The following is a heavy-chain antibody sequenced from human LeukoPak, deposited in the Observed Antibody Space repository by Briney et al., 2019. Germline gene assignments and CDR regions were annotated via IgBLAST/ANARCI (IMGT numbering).Heavy chain of an antibody. Sequence: SGTLSLTCAVSGGSISSGGYSWSWIRQPPGKGLEWIGYIYHSGSTYYNPSLKSRVTISVDRSKNQFSLKLSSVTAADTAVYYCARAWGTFDYWGQGTLVTVSS. CDR2: IYHSGST. D-gene: IGHD3-16*01. V-gene: IGHV4-30-2*01. J-gene: IGHJ4*02. CDR1: GGSISSGGYS. CDR3: ARAWGTFDY.